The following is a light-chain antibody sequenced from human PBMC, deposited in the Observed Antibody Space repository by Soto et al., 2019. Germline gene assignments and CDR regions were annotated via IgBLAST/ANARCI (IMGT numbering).Light chain of an antibody. Sequence: EIVLTQSPATLSLSPGERATLSCRASQSVSSYLAWYQQKPGQAPRLLIYDASNRATGIPARFSGSGSGTDFTLTISSLEPEDFAVYYCQQRSHWPPRGTFGGGTKVDIK. CDR2: DAS. V-gene: IGKV3-11*01. CDR1: QSVSSY. CDR3: QQRSHWPPRGT. J-gene: IGKJ4*01.